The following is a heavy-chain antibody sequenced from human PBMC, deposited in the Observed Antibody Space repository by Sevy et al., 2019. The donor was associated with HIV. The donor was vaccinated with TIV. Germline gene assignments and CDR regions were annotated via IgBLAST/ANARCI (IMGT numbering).Heavy chain of an antibody. J-gene: IGHJ4*02. Sequence: GGSLRLSCTAYGFTFSNYAVHWVRQAPGKGLEWVAIISHDEIHKDFADSVRGRFSISRDTSKNTIYLQMNSLRPEDTAVYYCRGVGTTTAFDYWGQGTLVTVSS. V-gene: IGHV3-30*04. CDR1: GFTFSNYA. CDR2: ISHDEIHK. CDR3: RGVGTTTAFDY. D-gene: IGHD1-26*01.